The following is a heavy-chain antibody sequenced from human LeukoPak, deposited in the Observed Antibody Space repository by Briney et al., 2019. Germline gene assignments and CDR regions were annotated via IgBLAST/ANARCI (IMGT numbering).Heavy chain of an antibody. CDR3: AKQKGLDP. J-gene: IGHJ5*02. D-gene: IGHD1/OR15-1a*01. CDR1: GGSISKHY. CDR2: IYYTGST. V-gene: IGHV4-59*11. Sequence: PSETLSLTCTVSGGSISKHYWSWIRQPPGKGLEWIAYIYYTGSTNYNPSLKSRVTISVDTSKNQFSLKLSSVTAADTAIYYCAKQKGLDPWGQGILVTVSS.